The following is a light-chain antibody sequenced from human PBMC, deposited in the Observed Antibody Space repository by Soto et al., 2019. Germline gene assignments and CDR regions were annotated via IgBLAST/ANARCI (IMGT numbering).Light chain of an antibody. CDR3: QQRYNTPALT. Sequence: DIQMTQSPSSLSASVGDRVTITCRASQSISSYLNWYQQKPGRAPKLVIYAASSLQSGVPSRFSGSGSGTDFTLTISSLQPEDFATYYCQQRYNTPALTFGGGTKVEIK. J-gene: IGKJ4*01. CDR1: QSISSY. V-gene: IGKV1-39*01. CDR2: AAS.